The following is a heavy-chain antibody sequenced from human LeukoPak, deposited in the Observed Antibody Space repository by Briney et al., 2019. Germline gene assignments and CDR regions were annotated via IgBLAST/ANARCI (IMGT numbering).Heavy chain of an antibody. CDR2: TSSSSNYI. CDR1: GFTFITYT. D-gene: IGHD3-3*01. J-gene: IGHJ4*02. CDR3: ARSDKRDFWSTNSSPPGSPPDY. Sequence: GGSLRLSCAASGFTFITYTMNWVRQAPGKGLQWVSSTSSSSNYIYYVDSVRGRFTISRDNAKNSLYLQMNSLRADDTAVYYCARSDKRDFWSTNSSPPGSPPDYWGQGTLVTVSS. V-gene: IGHV3-21*01.